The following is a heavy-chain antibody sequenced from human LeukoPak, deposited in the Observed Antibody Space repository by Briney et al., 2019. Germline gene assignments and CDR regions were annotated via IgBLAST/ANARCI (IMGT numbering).Heavy chain of an antibody. J-gene: IGHJ5*02. CDR1: GMSVSDYY. V-gene: IGHV4-34*01. Sequence: SETLSLTCAVSGMSVSDYYWSWIHQSPEKRLEWIGEVSPGGYTSYNPSLRSRVIISEDTSQSTLSLIVRSVTAADTALYYCARIRCGRGQDRCYNHWAQGSLVTVSS. CDR2: VSPGGYT. D-gene: IGHD2-21*01. CDR3: ARIRCGRGQDRCYNH.